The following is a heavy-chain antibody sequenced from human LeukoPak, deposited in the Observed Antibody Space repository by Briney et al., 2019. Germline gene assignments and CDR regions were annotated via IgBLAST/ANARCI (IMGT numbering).Heavy chain of an antibody. D-gene: IGHD3-16*01. CDR1: GYTFTNYG. V-gene: IGHV1-8*02. Sequence: ASVKVSCKASGYTFTNYGINWVRQATGQGLEWMGWMNPNSGNTGYAQKFQGRVTMTRNTSIRTTNMELSSLRSEDTAVYYCARIIYDYVGGSHYMDVWGKGTTVTISS. CDR2: MNPNSGNT. CDR3: ARIIYDYVGGSHYMDV. J-gene: IGHJ6*03.